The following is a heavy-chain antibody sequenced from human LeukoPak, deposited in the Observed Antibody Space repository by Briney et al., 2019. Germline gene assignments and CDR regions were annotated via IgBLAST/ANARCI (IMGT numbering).Heavy chain of an antibody. Sequence: SVKVSCKASGGTFSSYAISWVRQAPGQGLEWMGRIIPILGIANYAQKFQGRVTITADKSTSTAYMELSSLRSEDTAVYYCALPEVAADGPPTLDYWGQGTLVTVSS. V-gene: IGHV1-69*04. D-gene: IGHD6-13*01. CDR2: IIPILGIA. J-gene: IGHJ4*02. CDR1: GGTFSSYA. CDR3: ALPEVAADGPPTLDY.